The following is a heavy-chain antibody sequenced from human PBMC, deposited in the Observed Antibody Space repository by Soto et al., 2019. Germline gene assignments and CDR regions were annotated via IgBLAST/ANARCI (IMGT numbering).Heavy chain of an antibody. D-gene: IGHD6-19*01. CDR2: IYHGGTT. V-gene: IGHV4-38-2*02. Sequence: SETLSLTCTVSGCSISSGSYWAWIRQPPGKGPEWIASIYHGGTTFYNPSLKSRITISVDTSNNQFSLKLTPVTAADTAVYYCARVHVMVVAGSTFDYWGHGTLVTVSS. CDR3: ARVHVMVVAGSTFDY. CDR1: GCSISSGSY. J-gene: IGHJ4*01.